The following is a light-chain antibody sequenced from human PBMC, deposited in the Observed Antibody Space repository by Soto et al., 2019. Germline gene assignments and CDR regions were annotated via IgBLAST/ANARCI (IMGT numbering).Light chain of an antibody. CDR3: QQYGSAPFT. V-gene: IGKV3-20*01. CDR2: GSS. CDR1: QSITSSQ. Sequence: EIVLTQSPGPLSLSPGERATLSCRASQSITSSQLAWYQQRPGQAPRLLTYGSSSRATGIPDRFGGSGSGTAFTLTVSRLESEDFAVYYCQQYGSAPFTFGGGTKVQIK. J-gene: IGKJ4*01.